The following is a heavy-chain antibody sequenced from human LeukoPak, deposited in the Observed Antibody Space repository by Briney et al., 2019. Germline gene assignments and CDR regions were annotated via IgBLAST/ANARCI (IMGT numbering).Heavy chain of an antibody. CDR3: AGDYYSSGSYWRY. CDR2: ISGNGGST. D-gene: IGHD3-10*01. J-gene: IGHJ4*02. V-gene: IGHV3-23*01. Sequence: GGSLRLPYGVCGLTFSSFAMSCVRQAPGKALEWVSAISGNGGSTTYADSVKGQFTISRDNSKNILYLQMNSLRAEDTAVYYCAGDYYSSGSYWRYWGQGTLVTV. CDR1: GLTFSSFA.